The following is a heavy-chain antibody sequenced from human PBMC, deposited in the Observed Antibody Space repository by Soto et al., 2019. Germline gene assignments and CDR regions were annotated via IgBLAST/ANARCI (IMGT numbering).Heavy chain of an antibody. CDR1: GFTFTTHA. D-gene: IGHD3-10*01. Sequence: EVQLLESGGGLVQPGGSLRLSCVASGFTFTTHAMSWVRQSPGKGLEWVSTFSGSGGNIYYAEAVKGRLTISRDDSKNTLYLQMNSLRVEDTAVYFCAKDPPWPVGPLALDVCGQGTTVTVSS. J-gene: IGHJ6*02. CDR3: AKDPPWPVGPLALDV. CDR2: FSGSGGNI. V-gene: IGHV3-23*01.